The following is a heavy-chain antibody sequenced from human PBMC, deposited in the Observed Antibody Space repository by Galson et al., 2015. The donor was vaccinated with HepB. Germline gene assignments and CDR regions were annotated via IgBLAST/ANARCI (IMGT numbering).Heavy chain of an antibody. V-gene: IGHV4-59*08. D-gene: IGHD3-3*02. Sequence: QVQLQESGPGLVKPSETLSLTCTVSGGSISSYYWSWIRQPPGKGLEWIGYIYYSGSTNYNPSLKSRVTVSVDTSKNQFSLKLSSVTAADTAVYYCAQSPGGHLYFDYWGQGTLVTVSS. CDR1: GGSISSYY. J-gene: IGHJ4*02. CDR2: IYYSGST. CDR3: AQSPGGHLYFDY.